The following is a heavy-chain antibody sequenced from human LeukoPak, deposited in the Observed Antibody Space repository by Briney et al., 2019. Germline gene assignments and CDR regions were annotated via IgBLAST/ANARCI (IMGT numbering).Heavy chain of an antibody. D-gene: IGHD2-2*01. J-gene: IGHJ5*02. V-gene: IGHV4-34*01. CDR3: ARGLRLRIVVVPAAMGDWFDP. CDR2: INHSGST. Sequence: PSETLSLTCAVYGGSFIGYYWSWIRQPPGKGLEWIGEINHSGSTNYNPSLKSRVTISVDTSKNQFSLKLSSVTAADTAVYYCARGLRLRIVVVPAAMGDWFDPWGQGTLVTVSS. CDR1: GGSFIGYY.